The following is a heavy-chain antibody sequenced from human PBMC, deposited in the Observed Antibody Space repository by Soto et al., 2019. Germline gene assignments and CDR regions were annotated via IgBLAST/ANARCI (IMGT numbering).Heavy chain of an antibody. CDR2: TYYRSKWYN. Sequence: SQTLSLTCAISGDSVSSNSAAWNWIRQSPSRGLEWLGRTYYRSKWYNDYAVSVKSRITINPDTSKNQFSLQLNSVTPEDTAVYYCARVPARVTYYYDSGGYGNAFDIWGQGTMVTVSS. D-gene: IGHD3-22*01. J-gene: IGHJ3*02. V-gene: IGHV6-1*01. CDR3: ARVPARVTYYYDSGGYGNAFDI. CDR1: GDSVSSNSAA.